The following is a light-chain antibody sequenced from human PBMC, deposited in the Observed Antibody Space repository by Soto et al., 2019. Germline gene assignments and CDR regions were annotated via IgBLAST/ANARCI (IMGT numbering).Light chain of an antibody. J-gene: IGKJ2*01. Sequence: EIVLTQSPATLSLSPGERVTLSCRASQSLSSYLAWYQQKPGQAPRLLIYGASTRATGIPARFSGSGSATDFTLTISRLQAEDFVVYYCQRYNGWPFTFGQGTKLEI. CDR2: GAS. CDR3: QRYNGWPFT. CDR1: QSLSSY. V-gene: IGKV3-15*01.